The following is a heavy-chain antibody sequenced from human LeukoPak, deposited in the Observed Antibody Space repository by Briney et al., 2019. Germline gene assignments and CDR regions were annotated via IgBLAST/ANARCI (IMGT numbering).Heavy chain of an antibody. J-gene: IGHJ5*02. CDR2: IRYDGSNK. D-gene: IGHD3-10*02. Sequence: SGGSLRLSCAASGFTFSSYGMHWVRQAPGKGLEWVAFIRYDGSNKYYAESVKARFPISRDNSKITLYLQMNSLRAEDTAVYYCAKVAVTTFGWFDPWGQGTLVTVSS. CDR3: AKVAVTTFGWFDP. V-gene: IGHV3-30*02. CDR1: GFTFSSYG.